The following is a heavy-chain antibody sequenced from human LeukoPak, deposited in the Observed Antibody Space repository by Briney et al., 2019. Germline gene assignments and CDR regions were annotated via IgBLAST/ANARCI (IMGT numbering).Heavy chain of an antibody. J-gene: IGHJ4*02. CDR2: IYIDGTGT. CDR3: AKELSSGRTY. Sequence: GGSLRLSCAASGFTFSNYWMHWVRQAPGKGLVWVSRIYIDGTGTFYADSVKGRFTISRDNSKNTLYLQMNSLRAEDTAVYYCAKELSSGRTYWGQGTLVTVSS. D-gene: IGHD6-19*01. V-gene: IGHV3-74*01. CDR1: GFTFSNYW.